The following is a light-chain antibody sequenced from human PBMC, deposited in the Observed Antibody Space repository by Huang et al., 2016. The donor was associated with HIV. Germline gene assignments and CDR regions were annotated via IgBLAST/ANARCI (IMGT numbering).Light chain of an antibody. CDR2: DAS. CDR3: QQRGDWPPGYT. Sequence: EIVLTQSPATLSLSPGERATLSCRASQSVSSYLAWYQQKPGQAPRRIIYDASNRAAGIPTRFSGSGSGTDFTLTISSLEPEDCAVCYCQQRGDWPPGYTFGQGTKLEIK. V-gene: IGKV3-11*01. CDR1: QSVSSY. J-gene: IGKJ2*01.